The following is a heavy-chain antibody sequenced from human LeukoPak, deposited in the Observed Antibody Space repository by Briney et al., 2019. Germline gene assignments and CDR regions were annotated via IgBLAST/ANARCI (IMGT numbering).Heavy chain of an antibody. CDR3: ARFDFWGGEPHDY. CDR1: GGSISSYY. V-gene: IGHV4-59*08. CDR2: IYYSGST. Sequence: SETLSLTCTVSGGSISSYYWSWIRQPPGKGLEWIGYIYYSGSTNYNPSLKSRVTISVDTSKNQFSLKLSSVTAADTAVYYCARFDFWGGEPHDYWGQGTLVTVSS. J-gene: IGHJ4*02. D-gene: IGHD3-3*01.